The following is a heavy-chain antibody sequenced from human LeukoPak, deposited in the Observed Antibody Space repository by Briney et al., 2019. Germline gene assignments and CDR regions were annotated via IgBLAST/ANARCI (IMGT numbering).Heavy chain of an antibody. CDR2: ISSSSSYI. J-gene: IGHJ3*01. CDR1: GFTFSYYS. D-gene: IGHD2-15*01. CDR3: ARAKVVAATDDAFDY. Sequence: GGSLRLSCAASGFTFSYYSMNWVRQAPGKGLEWVSSISSSSSYIYYADSVRGRFTISRDNAKNSLYLQMNSLRADDTAVYYCARAKVVAATDDAFDYWGQGSMVTVSS. V-gene: IGHV3-21*01.